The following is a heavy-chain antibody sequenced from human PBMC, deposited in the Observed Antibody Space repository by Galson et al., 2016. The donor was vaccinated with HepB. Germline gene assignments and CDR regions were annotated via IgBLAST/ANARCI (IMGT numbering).Heavy chain of an antibody. CDR2: IYPGDSDT. Sequence: QSGAEVKKPGESLKISCKGSGYTFTSYWIGWVRQMPGKGLEWMGIIYPGDSDTRYSPSFQGQVTISADKSITTAYLQWSSLRASDTAIYYCAGSTYDYSHFVNGMDVWGQGTTVTVSS. J-gene: IGHJ6*02. CDR3: AGSTYDYSHFVNGMDV. CDR1: GYTFTSYW. V-gene: IGHV5-51*01. D-gene: IGHD4-11*01.